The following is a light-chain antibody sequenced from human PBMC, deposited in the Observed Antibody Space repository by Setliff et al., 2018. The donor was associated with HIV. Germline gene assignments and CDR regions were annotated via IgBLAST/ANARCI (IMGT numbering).Light chain of an antibody. Sequence: QEVSISCSGSRSNIGDRSVSWYQHLPGTAPKLLIHDNHERPSGIPERFSGSTSGTSATLAISGLQTGDEADYYCSTWDDNLNAKVFGSGTKSPS. CDR3: STWDDNLNAKV. CDR2: DNH. CDR1: RSNIGDRS. J-gene: IGLJ1*01. V-gene: IGLV1-51*01.